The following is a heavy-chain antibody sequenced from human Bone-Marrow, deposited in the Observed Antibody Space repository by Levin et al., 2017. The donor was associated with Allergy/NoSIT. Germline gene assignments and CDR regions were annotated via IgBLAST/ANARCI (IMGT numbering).Heavy chain of an antibody. CDR2: ISMSGSST. D-gene: IGHD3-16*01. CDR3: VRGSTAPDY. Sequence: GGSLRLSCAASGFIFPNYGMTWVRQAPGKGLEWVSAISMSGSSTDYADSVQGRFTISRDNRRDTLYLQMNSLRPEDTSLYLCVRGSTAPDYWGQGTLVTVSS. J-gene: IGHJ4*02. V-gene: IGHV3-23*01. CDR1: GFIFPNYG.